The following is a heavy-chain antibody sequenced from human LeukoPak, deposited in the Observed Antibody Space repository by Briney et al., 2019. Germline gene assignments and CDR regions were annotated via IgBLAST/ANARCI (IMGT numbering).Heavy chain of an antibody. D-gene: IGHD6-19*01. Sequence: GGSLRLSCAASGFTFTDHYMDWVRQAPRKGLEWVGRIRNRANSYTTEYAASVKGRFTISRDDSQNSVYLHMNSLKSEDTAVYYCARGNIAVAGFDYWGQGTLVTVSS. V-gene: IGHV3-72*01. CDR2: IRNRANSYTT. J-gene: IGHJ4*01. CDR3: ARGNIAVAGFDY. CDR1: GFTFTDHY.